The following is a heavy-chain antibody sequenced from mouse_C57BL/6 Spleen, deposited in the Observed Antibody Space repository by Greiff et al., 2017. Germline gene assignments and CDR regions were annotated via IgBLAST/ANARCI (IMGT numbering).Heavy chain of an antibody. CDR3: ARGDSNYPFDY. D-gene: IGHD2-5*01. V-gene: IGHV1-82*01. CDR2: IYPGDGDT. J-gene: IGHJ2*01. CDR1: GYAFSSSW. Sequence: VKLQESGPELVKPGASVKISCKASGYAFSSSWMNWVKQRPGKGLEWIGRIYPGDGDTNYNGKFKGKATLTSDKSSSTAYMQLSSLTSEDSAVYFCARGDSNYPFDYWGQGTTLTVSS.